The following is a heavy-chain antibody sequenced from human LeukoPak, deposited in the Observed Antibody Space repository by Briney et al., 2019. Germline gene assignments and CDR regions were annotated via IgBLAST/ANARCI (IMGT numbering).Heavy chain of an antibody. CDR1: GGSISSGSYY. D-gene: IGHD6-19*01. CDR3: ARHGSGGWTFDY. CDR2: IYYSGST. J-gene: IGHJ4*02. Sequence: PSETLSLTCTVSGGSISSGSYYWSWIRQPPGKGLEWIGYIYYSGSTNYNPSLKSRVTISVDTSKNQFSLKLSSVTAADTAMYYCARHGSGGWTFDYWGQGTLVTVSS. V-gene: IGHV4-61*01.